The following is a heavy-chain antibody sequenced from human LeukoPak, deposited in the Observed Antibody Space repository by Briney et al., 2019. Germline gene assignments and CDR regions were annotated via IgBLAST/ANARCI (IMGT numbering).Heavy chain of an antibody. V-gene: IGHV3-9*01. D-gene: IGHD3-10*01. CDR1: GFIFDDYA. J-gene: IGHJ6*03. Sequence: GGSLRLSCAASGFIFDDYAMHWVRQAPGKGLEGVSGVSWKSDTVGYADSVKGRFTTSRDNAKNSLYLQMNGLRAEDTALYYCAKSGKDGLLWFGALVSNYYYMDVWGKGTTVTVSS. CDR2: VSWKSDTV. CDR3: AKSGKDGLLWFGALVSNYYYMDV.